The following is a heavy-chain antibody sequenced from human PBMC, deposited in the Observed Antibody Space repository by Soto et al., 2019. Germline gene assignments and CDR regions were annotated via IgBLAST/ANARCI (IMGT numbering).Heavy chain of an antibody. J-gene: IGHJ3*01. CDR2: MNPNSGNT. CDR3: ARGPPKRGFDL. Sequence: GAPVTVSSKASGFTFTSYYINSVQQATGQGLEWMGWMNPNSGNTGYAQKFQGRVTMTRNTSISTAYMELSSLRSDDTAVYYCARGPPKRGFDLWGLGTVVAVSS. CDR1: GFTFTSYY. V-gene: IGHV1-8*01.